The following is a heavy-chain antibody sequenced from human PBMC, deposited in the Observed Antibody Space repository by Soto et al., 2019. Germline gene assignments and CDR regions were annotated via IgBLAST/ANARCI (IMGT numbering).Heavy chain of an antibody. J-gene: IGHJ4*02. V-gene: IGHV4-31*01. Sequence: QVQLQESGPGLVKPSQTLSLTCTVSGGSISSGGYYWSWIRQHPGKGLEWIGYIYYSGSTYYNPSSRGQFTLSVDTSKTKFSWRLSSVTAADTAVNYCARAPERGNFAYWGQGTLVTVSS. CDR1: GGSISSGGYY. CDR2: IYYSGST. CDR3: ARAPERGNFAY. D-gene: IGHD1-1*01.